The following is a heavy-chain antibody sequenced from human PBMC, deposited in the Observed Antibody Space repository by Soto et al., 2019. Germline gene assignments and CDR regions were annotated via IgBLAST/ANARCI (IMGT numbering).Heavy chain of an antibody. CDR3: ARELRWLQAYFDY. D-gene: IGHD5-12*01. V-gene: IGHV3-21*01. CDR1: GFTFSSYS. J-gene: IGHJ4*02. CDR2: ISSSSSNI. Sequence: PGGSLRLSCAASGFTFSSYSMNWVRQAPGKGLEWVSSISSSSSNIYYADSVKGRFTISRDNAKSSLYLQMNSLRAEDTAVYYCARELRWLQAYFDYWGQGTLVTVSS.